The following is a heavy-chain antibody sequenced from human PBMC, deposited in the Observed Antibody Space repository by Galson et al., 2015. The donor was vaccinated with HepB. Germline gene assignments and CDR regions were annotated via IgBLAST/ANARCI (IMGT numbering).Heavy chain of an antibody. CDR1: GFTFSGSA. V-gene: IGHV3-73*01. Sequence: SLRLSCAASGFTFSGSAIHWVRQASGKEPEWVGRIGSKANKYATRYVASLKGRFIISRDDSKNTAYLHTNSPKIEDTAVYYCTRLGDLSGYSSAWGQGTLVTVSS. D-gene: IGHD6-19*01. CDR3: TRLGDLSGYSSA. J-gene: IGHJ4*02. CDR2: IGSKANKYAT.